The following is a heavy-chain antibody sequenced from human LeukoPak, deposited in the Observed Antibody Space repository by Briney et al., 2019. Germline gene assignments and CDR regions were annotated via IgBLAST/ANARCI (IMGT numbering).Heavy chain of an antibody. CDR3: ARDAVLMIYVIHAWLDP. J-gene: IGHJ5*02. CDR2: INPNSGGT. Sequence: ASVKVSCKASEYTFTGYYMHWVRQAPGQGLEWMGWINPNSGGTNYARKFQGRVTMTRDTSLSTAYMELSRLRSDDTAVYYCARDAVLMIYVIHAWLDPWGQGTQVTVSS. CDR1: EYTFTGYY. D-gene: IGHD2-8*01. V-gene: IGHV1-2*02.